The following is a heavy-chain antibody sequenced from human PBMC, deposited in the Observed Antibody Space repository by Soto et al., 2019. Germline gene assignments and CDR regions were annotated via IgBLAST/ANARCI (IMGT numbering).Heavy chain of an antibody. CDR2: VGTGGTA. CDR1: GFTFSSYA. D-gene: IGHD3-22*01. V-gene: IGHV3-23*01. CDR3: ARSMHYSDGSNYSPFGY. J-gene: IGHJ4*02. Sequence: PGGSLRLSCAASGFTFSSYAMSWVRQAPGKGLEWVSAVGTGGTAYYADSVKGRFTISRDNSKNTLYLQMNSLRAEDTAVYYCARSMHYSDGSNYSPFGYWGQGTLVTVSS.